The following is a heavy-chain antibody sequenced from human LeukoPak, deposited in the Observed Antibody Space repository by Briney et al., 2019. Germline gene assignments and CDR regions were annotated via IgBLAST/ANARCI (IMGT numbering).Heavy chain of an antibody. CDR2: IYHSGST. CDR1: GGSISSGGYS. CDR3: ARGVVRGVIYPRYFDY. D-gene: IGHD3-10*01. J-gene: IGHJ4*02. V-gene: IGHV4-30-2*01. Sequence: PSQSRSPTCAVAGGSISSGGYSWSWIRQPPGKGLEWIGYIYHSGSTYYNPSLKSRVTIAVDRSKNQFSLKLSSVTAADTAVYYCARGVVRGVIYPRYFDYWGQGTLVTVSS.